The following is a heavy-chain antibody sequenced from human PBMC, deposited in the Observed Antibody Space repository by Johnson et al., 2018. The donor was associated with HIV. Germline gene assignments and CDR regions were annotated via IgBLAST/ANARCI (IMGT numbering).Heavy chain of an antibody. CDR2: ISYDGSNK. Sequence: QVQLVESVGGVVQPGRSLRLSCAASGFTFSSYGMHWVRQAPGKGLEWVAVISYDGSNKYYADSVKGRFTISRDNSKNTLYLQMNSLRAEDTAVYYCAKWGQGTMVTVSS. J-gene: IGHJ3*01. V-gene: IGHV3-30*18. CDR1: GFTFSSYG. CDR3: AK.